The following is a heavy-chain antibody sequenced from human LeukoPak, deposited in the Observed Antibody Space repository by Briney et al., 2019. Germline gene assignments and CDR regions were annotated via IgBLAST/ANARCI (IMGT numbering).Heavy chain of an antibody. CDR1: GYTFTSYG. J-gene: IGHJ5*01. CDR2: ISTYNVNT. D-gene: IGHD3-16*01. Sequence: ASVKVSCKAAGYTFTSYGIVWVRQAPGQGLEWMGGISTYNVNTNHAQKFQGRVTVTTDTSTSTTYMELSSLRSDDTAVYYCASMRLGDSWIDSWGQGTLVTVSS. CDR3: ASMRLGDSWIDS. V-gene: IGHV1-18*01.